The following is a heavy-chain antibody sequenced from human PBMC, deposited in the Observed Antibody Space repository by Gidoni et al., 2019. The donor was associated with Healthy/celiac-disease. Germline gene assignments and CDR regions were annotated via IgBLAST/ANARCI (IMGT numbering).Heavy chain of an antibody. V-gene: IGHV1-3*01. CDR3: ARARDIVVVVAALDY. D-gene: IGHD2-15*01. Sequence: QVQLVQPGAEVKKPGASVKVSCKASGYTFTSYAMHWVRQAPGQRLEWMGWINAGNGNTKYSQKFQGRVTITRDTSASTAYMELSSLRSEDTAVYYCARARDIVVVVAALDYWGQGTLVTVSS. J-gene: IGHJ4*02. CDR2: INAGNGNT. CDR1: GYTFTSYA.